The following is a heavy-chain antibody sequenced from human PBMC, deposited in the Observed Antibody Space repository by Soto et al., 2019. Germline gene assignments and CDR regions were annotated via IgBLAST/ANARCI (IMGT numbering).Heavy chain of an antibody. V-gene: IGHV1-18*01. J-gene: IGHJ6*02. Sequence: ASVKVSCKTSCYTFTSYGICWVRQAPRERLEWMGGIIAYNGNTNYKQKLQGRVTMTTDTSTSTAYMELSSLRSEDTAVYYCAEGWLCFFEWFAEPPDVIDFRARGTTVPVSS. D-gene: IGHD3-3*01. CDR3: AEGWLCFFEWFAEPPDVIDF. CDR2: IIAYNGNT. CDR1: CYTFTSYG.